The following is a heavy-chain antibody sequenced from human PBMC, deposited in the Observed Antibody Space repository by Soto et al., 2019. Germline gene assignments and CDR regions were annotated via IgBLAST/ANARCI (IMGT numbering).Heavy chain of an antibody. Sequence: PSETLSLTCAVSGGSISSGGYSWSWIRQPPGKGLEWIGYIYHSGSTYYNPSLKSRVTISVDTSKNQFSLKLSSVTAADTAVYYCARRPILTGYYSWFDPWGQGTLVTVSS. CDR1: GGSISSGGYS. D-gene: IGHD3-9*01. CDR2: IYHSGST. CDR3: ARRPILTGYYSWFDP. V-gene: IGHV4-30-2*01. J-gene: IGHJ5*02.